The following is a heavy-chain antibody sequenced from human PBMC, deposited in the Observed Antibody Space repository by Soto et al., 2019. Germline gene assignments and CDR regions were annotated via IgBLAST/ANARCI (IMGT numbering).Heavy chain of an antibody. CDR3: ARDSPIGSTFSGYEAIDY. CDR1: GGTFSNDI. J-gene: IGHJ4*02. V-gene: IGHV1-69*04. D-gene: IGHD5-12*01. Sequence: SVKVSCKTSGGTFSNDIFTWVRQAPGEGLEWMGRIIPLLDITNYAQKFQGRVTITADKSTSTAYMELNSLRSEDTAVYYCARDSPIGSTFSGYEAIDYWGQGTLVTVSS. CDR2: IIPLLDIT.